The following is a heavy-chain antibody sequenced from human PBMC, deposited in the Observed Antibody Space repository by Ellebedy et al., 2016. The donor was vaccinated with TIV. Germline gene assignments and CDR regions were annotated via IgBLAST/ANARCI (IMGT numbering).Heavy chain of an antibody. V-gene: IGHV4-61*06. J-gene: IGHJ6*02. Sequence: SRVTISVDTSKNQFSLKLSSVTAADTAVYYCARGRSSGWSPFVYYYYYGMDVWGQGTTVTVSS. D-gene: IGHD6-19*01. CDR3: ARGRSSGWSPFVYYYYYGMDV.